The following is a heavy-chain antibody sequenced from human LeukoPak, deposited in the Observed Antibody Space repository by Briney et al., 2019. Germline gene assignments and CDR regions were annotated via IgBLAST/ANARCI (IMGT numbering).Heavy chain of an antibody. D-gene: IGHD6-6*01. CDR2: IYYSGYT. J-gene: IGHJ6*03. CDR3: ARVGSSSSRGYYYYYMDV. Sequence: PSETLSLTCTVSGGSISSYYWSWIRQPPGKGLEWIGDIYYSGYTNYNPSLKSRVTISVDTSKNQFSLKLSSVTAADTAVYYCARVGSSSSRGYYYYYMDVWGKGTTVTVSS. V-gene: IGHV4-59*12. CDR1: GGSISSYY.